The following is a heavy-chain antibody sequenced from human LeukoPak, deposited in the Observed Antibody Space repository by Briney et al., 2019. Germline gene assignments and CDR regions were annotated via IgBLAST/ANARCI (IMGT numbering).Heavy chain of an antibody. D-gene: IGHD1-26*01. CDR3: ARVSIVGATRAFDI. CDR2: TYYRSKWYN. Sequence: SQTLSLTCAISGDSVSSKSAAWNWTRQSPSRGLEWLGSTYYRSKWYNDYAVSVKGRITINPDTSKNQFSLQLNSVTPEDTAVYYCARVSIVGATRAFDIWGQGTMVTVSS. CDR1: GDSVSSKSAA. V-gene: IGHV6-1*01. J-gene: IGHJ3*02.